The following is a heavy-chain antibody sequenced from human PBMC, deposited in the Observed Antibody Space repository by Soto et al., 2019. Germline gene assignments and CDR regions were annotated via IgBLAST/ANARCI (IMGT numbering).Heavy chain of an antibody. J-gene: IGHJ6*02. D-gene: IGHD3-10*01. CDR1: GFTFSNFA. V-gene: IGHV3-23*01. CDR2: ISGDGGST. Sequence: GGSLRLSCAASGFTFSNFAMSWVRQAPGMGLEWVSSISGDGGSTYYADSVRGRFTMTTDKSKSVLYLQLNGLRGEDTALYYCATAYYSSGIYYYDLDVWGQGTTVTVSS. CDR3: ATAYYSSGIYYYDLDV.